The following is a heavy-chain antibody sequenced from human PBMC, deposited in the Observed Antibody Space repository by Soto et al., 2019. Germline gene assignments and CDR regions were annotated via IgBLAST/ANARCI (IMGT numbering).Heavy chain of an antibody. V-gene: IGHV3-7*03. D-gene: IGHD5-18*01. CDR1: GFTCSDYW. CDR3: ARDVYGYRPSMDV. J-gene: IGHJ6*02. CDR2: IKQDGSEK. Sequence: EVQLGESGGNLVQSGVSLRLSCAGSGFTCSDYWMRWVRQAPGKGLERVAAIKQDGSEKFYVGSVKGRFTISKDGANNALYLQMNNLRGEDTAVYYCARDVYGYRPSMDVWGQGTAPTLCS.